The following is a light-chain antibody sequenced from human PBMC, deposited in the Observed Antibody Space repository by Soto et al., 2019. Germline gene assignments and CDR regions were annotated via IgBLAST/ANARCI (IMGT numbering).Light chain of an antibody. CDR1: QSIGRW. Sequence: DIQMTQSPSTLSASIGARFTITLRASQSIGRWLAWYQQKPGRAPKLLIYDASSLESGVPSRFSGSGSGTEFTLTISSLQPDDFATYYCHQYNSYSMHTFGQGTRLEIK. CDR3: HQYNSYSMHT. CDR2: DAS. V-gene: IGKV1-5*01. J-gene: IGKJ5*01.